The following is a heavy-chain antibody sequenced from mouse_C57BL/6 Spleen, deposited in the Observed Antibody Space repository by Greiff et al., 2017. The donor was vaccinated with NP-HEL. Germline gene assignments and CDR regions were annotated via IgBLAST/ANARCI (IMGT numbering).Heavy chain of an antibody. J-gene: IGHJ1*03. V-gene: IGHV1-81*01. Sequence: QVQLQRSGAELARPGASVKLSCKASGYTFTSYGISWVKQRTGQGLEWIGEIYPRSGNTYYNEKFKGKATLTADKSSSTAYMELRSLTSEDSAVYFCAIHDGTTEGYWYFDVWGTGTTVTVSS. CDR1: GYTFTSYG. CDR2: IYPRSGNT. D-gene: IGHD1-1*01. CDR3: AIHDGTTEGYWYFDV.